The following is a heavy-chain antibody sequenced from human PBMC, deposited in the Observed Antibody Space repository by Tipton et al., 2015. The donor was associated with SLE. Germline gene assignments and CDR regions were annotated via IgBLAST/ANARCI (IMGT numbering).Heavy chain of an antibody. Sequence: TLSLTCAVYGGSFSGYYWSWIRQSPGKGLEWIGEINHSGSTNYNPSLKSRVTISVDTSKKQFSLKVSSVTAADTAVYYCARGRWFDPWGQGTLVTVSS. CDR1: GGSFSGYY. CDR2: INHSGST. J-gene: IGHJ5*02. V-gene: IGHV4-34*01. CDR3: ARGRWFDP.